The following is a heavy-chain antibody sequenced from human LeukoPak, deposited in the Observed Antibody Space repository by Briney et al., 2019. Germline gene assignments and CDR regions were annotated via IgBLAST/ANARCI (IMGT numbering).Heavy chain of an antibody. D-gene: IGHD3-3*01. CDR1: GFTFDDYA. V-gene: IGHV3-9*03. Sequence: GRSLSLSCAASGFTFDDYAMHWVRQAPGKGLVWVSGISWNSGSIGYADSVKGRFTISRDNAKNSLYLQMNSLRAEDMALYYCAKAIRSDFWSGYYFDYWGQGTLVTVSS. CDR3: AKAIRSDFWSGYYFDY. CDR2: ISWNSGSI. J-gene: IGHJ4*02.